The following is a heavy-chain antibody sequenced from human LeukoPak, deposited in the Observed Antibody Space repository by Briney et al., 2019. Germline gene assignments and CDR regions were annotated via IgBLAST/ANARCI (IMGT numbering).Heavy chain of an antibody. J-gene: IGHJ4*02. CDR3: AKGYYYDSSGYYQHFDH. CDR1: GFTFSSFG. CDR2: ISYDGSNQ. D-gene: IGHD3-22*01. V-gene: IGHV3-30*18. Sequence: PGGSLRLSCAASGFTFSSFGIHWVRQAPGKGLEWVALISYDGSNQYYADSVKGRFTISRDNSKNPLYLQMNSLRAEDTAVYYCAKGYYYDSSGYYQHFDHWGQGTLVTVSP.